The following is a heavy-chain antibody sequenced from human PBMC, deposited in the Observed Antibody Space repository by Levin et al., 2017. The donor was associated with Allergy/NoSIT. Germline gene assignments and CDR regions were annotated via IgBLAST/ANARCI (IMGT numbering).Heavy chain of an antibody. CDR2: INTNTGGT. Sequence: ASVKVSCKTSGYTFTDYHIHWIRQAPGEGLEWMGWINTNTGGTNYAQKFQGRVSMTRDTSINTAYMELCRLTSDDTALYFCAREPPTDTQELDFWGQGTLVTVSS. CDR3: AREPPTDTQELDF. CDR1: GYTFTDYH. J-gene: IGHJ4*02. D-gene: IGHD4-17*01. V-gene: IGHV1-2*02.